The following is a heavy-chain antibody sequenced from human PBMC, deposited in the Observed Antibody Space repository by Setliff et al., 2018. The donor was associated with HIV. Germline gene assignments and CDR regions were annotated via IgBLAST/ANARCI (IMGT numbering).Heavy chain of an antibody. CDR1: GYTFTTYG. CDR3: ARARRDSYDRGRRNHYYIDV. Sequence: GASVKVSCKASGYTFTTYGISWVRQAPGQGLEWMGWISAYNGNTNYAQKVQGRVTMTTDTSTSTAYMELRSLRSDDTAVYYCARARRDSYDRGRRNHYYIDVWGKGTTVTVSS. CDR2: ISAYNGNT. V-gene: IGHV1-18*01. D-gene: IGHD3-22*01. J-gene: IGHJ6*03.